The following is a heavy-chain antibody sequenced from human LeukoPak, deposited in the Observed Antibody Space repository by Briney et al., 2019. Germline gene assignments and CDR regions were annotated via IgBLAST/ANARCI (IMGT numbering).Heavy chain of an antibody. D-gene: IGHD2-21*01. CDR3: TTDPPPHCGGDCYDY. CDR2: IKSKTDGGTT. CDR1: GFTFSNAW. V-gene: IGHV3-15*01. J-gene: IGHJ4*02. Sequence: PGGSLRLSCAASGFTFSNAWMSWVRQAPGKGLEWVGRIKSKTDGGTTDYAAPVKGRFTISRDDSKNTLYLQMNSLKTEDTAVYYCTTDPPPHCGGDCYDYWGQGTLVTVS.